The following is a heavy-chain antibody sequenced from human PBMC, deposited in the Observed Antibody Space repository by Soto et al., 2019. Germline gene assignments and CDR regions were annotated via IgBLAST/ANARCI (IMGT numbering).Heavy chain of an antibody. D-gene: IGHD6-19*01. CDR2: ISAYNGNT. J-gene: IGHJ4*02. CDR3: ARATDSRIAVAGSLY. CDR1: GYTFTSYG. V-gene: IGHV1-18*01. Sequence: GASVKVSCKASGYTFTSYGISWVRQAPGQGLEWMGWISAYNGNTNYAQKLQGRVTMTTDTSTSTAYMELRSLRSDDTAVYYCARATDSRIAVAGSLYWGQGTLVTVSS.